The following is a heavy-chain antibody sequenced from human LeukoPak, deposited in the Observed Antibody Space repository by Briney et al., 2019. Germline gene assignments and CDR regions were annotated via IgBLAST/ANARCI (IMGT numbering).Heavy chain of an antibody. CDR3: AKDRYYGSGSYFSLPTDY. V-gene: IGHV3-30*04. CDR2: ISYDGSNK. CDR1: GFTFSSYA. D-gene: IGHD3-10*01. J-gene: IGHJ4*02. Sequence: GGSLRLSCAASGFTFSSYAMHWVRQAPGKGLEWVAVISYDGSNKYYADSVKGRFTISRDNSKNTLYLQMNSLRAEDTAVYYCAKDRYYGSGSYFSLPTDYWGQGTLVTVSS.